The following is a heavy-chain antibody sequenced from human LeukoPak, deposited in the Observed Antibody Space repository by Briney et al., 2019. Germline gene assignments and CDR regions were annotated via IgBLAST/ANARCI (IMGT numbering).Heavy chain of an antibody. CDR3: ARVEVGAANRQWYGMDV. CDR2: VDYRGNT. V-gene: IGHV4-59*02. Sequence: SETLSLTCTISGGSVSSYYWSWIRQPPGKGLEWIGYVDYRGNTNYNPSLKSRVTISIDTSKSLFSLKLNSVTAADTAVYYCARVEVGAANRQWYGMDVWGQGTTVTVSS. D-gene: IGHD2-15*01. J-gene: IGHJ6*02. CDR1: GGSVSSYY.